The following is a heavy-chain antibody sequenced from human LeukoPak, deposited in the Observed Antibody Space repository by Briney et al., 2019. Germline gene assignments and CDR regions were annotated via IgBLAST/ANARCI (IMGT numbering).Heavy chain of an antibody. CDR1: GFTFSSYA. D-gene: IGHD4-23*01. Sequence: GGSLRLSCAASGFTFSSYAMHWVRQAPGKGLEWVAVISYDGSNKYYADSVKGRFTISKDNSKNTLYLQMNSLRAEDTAVYYCARSRGKEKENAFDIWGQGTMVTVSS. J-gene: IGHJ3*02. CDR3: ARSRGKEKENAFDI. V-gene: IGHV3-30-3*01. CDR2: ISYDGSNK.